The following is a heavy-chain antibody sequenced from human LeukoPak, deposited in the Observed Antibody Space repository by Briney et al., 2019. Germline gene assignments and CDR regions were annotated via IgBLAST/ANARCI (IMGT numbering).Heavy chain of an antibody. CDR1: GGTFSSYA. CDR2: IIPIFGTA. Sequence: SVKVSCKASGGTFSSYAISWVRQAPGQGLEWMGGIIPIFGTANYAQKFQGRVTITTDESTSTAYMELSSLRSEDTAVYYCASPEEDYYDSSGYYYSWGQGTLVAVSS. J-gene: IGHJ4*02. V-gene: IGHV1-69*05. CDR3: ASPEEDYYDSSGYYYS. D-gene: IGHD3-22*01.